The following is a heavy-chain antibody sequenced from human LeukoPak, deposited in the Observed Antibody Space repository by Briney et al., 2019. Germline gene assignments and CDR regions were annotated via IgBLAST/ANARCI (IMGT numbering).Heavy chain of an antibody. CDR2: IIPIFGTA. CDR3: ATNRRIAAKYYYYYYMDV. V-gene: IGHV1-69*13. J-gene: IGHJ6*03. Sequence: WASVKVSCKASGGTFSSYAISWVRQPPGQGLEWMGGIIPIFGTANYAQKFQGRVTITADESTSTAYMELSSLRSEDTAVYYCATNRRIAAKYYYYYYMDVWGKGTTVTVSS. D-gene: IGHD6-13*01. CDR1: GGTFSSYA.